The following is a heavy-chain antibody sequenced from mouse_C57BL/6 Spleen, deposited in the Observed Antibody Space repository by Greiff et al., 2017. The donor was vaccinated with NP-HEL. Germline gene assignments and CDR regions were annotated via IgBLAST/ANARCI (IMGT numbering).Heavy chain of an antibody. CDR1: GYSITSGYY. Sequence: EVKLLESGPGLVKPSQSLSLTCSVTGYSITSGYYWNWIRQFPGNKLEWMGYISYDGSNNYNPSLKNRISITRDTSKNQFFLKLNSVTTEDTATYYCARDGRVYSKKVFAYWGQGTLVTVSA. V-gene: IGHV3-6*01. CDR3: ARDGRVYSKKVFAY. J-gene: IGHJ3*01. CDR2: ISYDGSN. D-gene: IGHD2-5*01.